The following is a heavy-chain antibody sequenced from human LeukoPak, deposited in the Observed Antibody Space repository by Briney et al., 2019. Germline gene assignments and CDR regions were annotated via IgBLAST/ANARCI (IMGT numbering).Heavy chain of an antibody. CDR1: GFTFSSYA. J-gene: IGHJ4*02. CDR3: ARARPLRLGYFDY. CDR2: ISYDGSNK. Sequence: GGSLRLSCAASGFTFSSYAMHWVRQAPGKGLEWVAVISYDGSNKYYADSVKGRFTISRDNSKNTLYLQMNSLRAEDTAVYYCARARPLRLGYFDYWGQGTLVTVSS. V-gene: IGHV3-30-3*01. D-gene: IGHD3-3*01.